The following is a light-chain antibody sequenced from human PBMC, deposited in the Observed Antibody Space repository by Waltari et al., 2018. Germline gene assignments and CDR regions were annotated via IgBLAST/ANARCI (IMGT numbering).Light chain of an antibody. CDR3: SSYTSISTPVV. V-gene: IGLV2-14*03. CDR1: SSDVGGSNY. Sequence: QSALTQPASVSGSPGQSITISCIGTSSDVGGSNYVSWYQQHPGKVPKLLIYDVSNRPSGVSNRFSGSKSGNTASLTISGLQAEDEADYYCSSYTSISTPVVFGGGTKLTVL. J-gene: IGLJ2*01. CDR2: DVS.